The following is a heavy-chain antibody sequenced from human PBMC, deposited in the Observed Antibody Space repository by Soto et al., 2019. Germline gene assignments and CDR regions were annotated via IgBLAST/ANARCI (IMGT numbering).Heavy chain of an antibody. CDR1: GGSISSGGYY. CDR3: ARVMGGDYYDSSGYYYAWFDP. CDR2: IYYSGST. V-gene: IGHV4-31*03. D-gene: IGHD3-22*01. J-gene: IGHJ5*02. Sequence: QVQLQESGPGLVKPSQTLSLTCTVSGGSISSGGYYWSWIRQHPGKGLEWIGYIYYSGSTYYNPSLKSRVTISVDTSKNQFSLKLSSVTAADTAVYYCARVMGGDYYDSSGYYYAWFDPWGQGTLVTVSS.